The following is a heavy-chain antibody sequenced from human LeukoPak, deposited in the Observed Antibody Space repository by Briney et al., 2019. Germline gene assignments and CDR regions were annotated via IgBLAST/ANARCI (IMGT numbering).Heavy chain of an antibody. CDR1: GGSISSGSYY. J-gene: IGHJ4*02. CDR2: IYTSGST. Sequence: PSETLSLTCTVSGGSISSGSYYWGWIRQRAGTGLEWIGRIYTSGSTNYNPSLKSRVTISVDTSKNQFSLKLSSVTAADTAVYYCARDAVGATTKGFDYWGQGTLVTVSS. CDR3: ARDAVGATTKGFDY. D-gene: IGHD1-26*01. V-gene: IGHV4-61*02.